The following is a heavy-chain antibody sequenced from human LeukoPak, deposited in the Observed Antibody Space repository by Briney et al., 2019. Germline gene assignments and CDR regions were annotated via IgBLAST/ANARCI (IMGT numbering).Heavy chain of an antibody. J-gene: IGHJ4*02. CDR3: ARDRGNWNDDGFDY. Sequence: SETLSLTCTVSGGSISSYYWSWIRQPAGKGLEWIGRIYISGSTNYNPSLKSRITMSVDTSKNQFSLQLSSVTAADTAVYYCARDRGNWNDDGFDYWGQGTLVTVSS. V-gene: IGHV4-4*07. CDR1: GGSISSYY. D-gene: IGHD1-1*01. CDR2: IYISGST.